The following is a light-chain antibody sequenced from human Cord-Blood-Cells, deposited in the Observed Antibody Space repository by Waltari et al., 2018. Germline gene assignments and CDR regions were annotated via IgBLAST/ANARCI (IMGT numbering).Light chain of an antibody. CDR2: DAY. Sequence: EIVLTQSPATLSLSPGERATLSCRASQSVSSYLAWYQQKPCQAPRLLLYDAYNRATGIPARFSGSGSGTDFTLTISSLEPEDFAVYYCQQRSNWPPLTFGGGTKVEIK. CDR3: QQRSNWPPLT. CDR1: QSVSSY. V-gene: IGKV3-11*01. J-gene: IGKJ4*01.